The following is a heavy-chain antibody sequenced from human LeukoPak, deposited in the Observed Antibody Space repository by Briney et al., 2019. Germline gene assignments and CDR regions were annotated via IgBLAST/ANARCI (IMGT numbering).Heavy chain of an antibody. D-gene: IGHD6-13*01. Sequence: GGSLRLSCAASGFTFNNYAMSWVRQAPGKGPEWVSGILGSGDNTYYTDSVKGRFTISRDNSKNTLYLQMNSLRAEDTAVYYCARMRNIPAASRAGNFDYWGQGTLVTVSS. CDR2: ILGSGDNT. V-gene: IGHV3-23*01. J-gene: IGHJ4*02. CDR1: GFTFNNYA. CDR3: ARMRNIPAASRAGNFDY.